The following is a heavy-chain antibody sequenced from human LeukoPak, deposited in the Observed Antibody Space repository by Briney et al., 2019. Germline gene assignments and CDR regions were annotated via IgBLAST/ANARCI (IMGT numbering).Heavy chain of an antibody. Sequence: GGFLRLSCAASGFTFSSYGMHWVRQVPGKGLEWVAVIWYDGSQKYYADSVKGRFTISRDNSKNTLYLQMNSLRAEDTAVYYCAKGQTSESRFDYWGQGTLVTVSS. J-gene: IGHJ4*02. CDR2: IWYDGSQK. CDR1: GFTFSSYG. V-gene: IGHV3-33*06. CDR3: AKGQTSESRFDY.